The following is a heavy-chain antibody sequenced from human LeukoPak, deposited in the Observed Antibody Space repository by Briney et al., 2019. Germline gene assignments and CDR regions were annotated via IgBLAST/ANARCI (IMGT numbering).Heavy chain of an antibody. CDR2: IYPGDSDT. CDR1: GYSFTSYW. CDR3: ARVAFEQLEYDNWIDP. J-gene: IGHJ5*02. D-gene: IGHD6-6*01. Sequence: GESLKISCKGSGYSFTSYWIGWVRQVPGKGLEWMGIIYPGDSDTRYSPSFQGQVTISADKSISTAYLQWSSLKASDTAMYYCARVAFEQLEYDNWIDPWGQGTLVTVSS. V-gene: IGHV5-51*03.